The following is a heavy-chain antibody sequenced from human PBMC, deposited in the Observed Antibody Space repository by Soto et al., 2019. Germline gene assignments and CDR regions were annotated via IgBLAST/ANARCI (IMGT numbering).Heavy chain of an antibody. J-gene: IGHJ4*02. Sequence: SGPKLLNPTQTLTLTCTFSVFSLSTSGMCVSWIRQPPGKALEWLALIDWDDDKYYSTSLKTRLTISKDTSKNQVVLTMTNMDPVDTATYYCARIAEFGGVIEFDYWGQGTLVTVSS. V-gene: IGHV2-70*01. CDR1: VFSLSTSGMC. CDR2: IDWDDDK. D-gene: IGHD3-16*02. CDR3: ARIAEFGGVIEFDY.